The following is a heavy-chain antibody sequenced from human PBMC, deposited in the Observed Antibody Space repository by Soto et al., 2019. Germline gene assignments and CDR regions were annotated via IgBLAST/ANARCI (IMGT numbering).Heavy chain of an antibody. CDR2: INMDGSRT. CDR3: ARGPRGVYGNDY. D-gene: IGHD2-8*02. CDR1: GFTFSNDW. Sequence: EVQLVESGGGLVQPGGSLRLSCAASGFTFSNDWMHWVRQAAGKGLVWVSRINMDGSRTNYADSVKGRFTISRDNAKNTLYLQMNSLRVDDTAIYFCARGPRGVYGNDYWGQGALVTVSS. V-gene: IGHV3-74*01. J-gene: IGHJ4*02.